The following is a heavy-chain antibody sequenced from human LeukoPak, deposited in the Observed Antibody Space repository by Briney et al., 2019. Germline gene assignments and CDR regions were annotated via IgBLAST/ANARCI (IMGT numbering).Heavy chain of an antibody. CDR2: INWTGGST. CDR1: GFTFDDYG. J-gene: IGHJ6*02. D-gene: IGHD3-22*01. CDR3: ARENSGGYYPHYHYYGMDV. Sequence: GGSLRLSCAASGFTFDDYGMSWVRQAPGKGLEWVSGINWTGGSTGYADSVKGRFTISRDNAKNSLYPQMNSLRAEDTAVYYCARENSGGYYPHYHYYGMDVWGQGTTVTVSS. V-gene: IGHV3-20*04.